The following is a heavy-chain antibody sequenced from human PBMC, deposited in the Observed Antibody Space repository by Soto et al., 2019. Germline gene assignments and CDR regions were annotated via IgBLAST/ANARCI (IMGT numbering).Heavy chain of an antibody. CDR3: AKLVRLYYMDV. D-gene: IGHD3-9*01. CDR1: GFNFSSYA. J-gene: IGHJ6*03. CDR2: ISGSGGST. V-gene: IGHV3-23*01. Sequence: GGSMRVSCAAAGFNFSSYAMSWVRQAPGKGLEWVSAISGSGGSTYYADSVKGRFTISRDNSKNTLYLQMNSLRAEDTAVYYCAKLVRLYYMDVWGKGTTVTVSS.